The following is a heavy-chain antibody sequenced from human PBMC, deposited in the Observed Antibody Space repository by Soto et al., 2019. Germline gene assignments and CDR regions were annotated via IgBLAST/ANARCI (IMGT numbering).Heavy chain of an antibody. CDR2: IDWDDDK. CDR3: YWGRGSPCWVDY. V-gene: IGHV2-70*11. J-gene: IGHJ4*02. CDR1: GFSLSTSGMC. D-gene: IGHD1-26*01. Sequence: SGPTLVNPTQTLTLTCTFSGFSLSTSGMCVSWIRQPPGKALEWLARIDWDDDKYYSTSLKTRLTMSKDTSKNQVVLTMTNMEHEDAEAYGCYWGRGSPCWVDYWGQGTLVTVSS.